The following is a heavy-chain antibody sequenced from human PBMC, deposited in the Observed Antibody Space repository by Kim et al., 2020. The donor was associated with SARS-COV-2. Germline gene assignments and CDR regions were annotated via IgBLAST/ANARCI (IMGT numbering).Heavy chain of an antibody. CDR2: IGADGAPT. Sequence: GGSLRLSCAASGFAIRGYEMNWVRQAPGKRLEWISYIGADGAPTFYADSVKGRFTISRDDAHNSLYLQMSGLRVEDTAVYYCARDHSGWSLLWGQGALVT. D-gene: IGHD6-19*01. CDR1: GFAIRGYE. V-gene: IGHV3-48*03. J-gene: IGHJ1*01. CDR3: ARDHSGWSLL.